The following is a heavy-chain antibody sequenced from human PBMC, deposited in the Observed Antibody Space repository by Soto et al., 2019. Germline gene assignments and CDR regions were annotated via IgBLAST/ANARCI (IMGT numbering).Heavy chain of an antibody. Sequence: QVQLVESGGGVVQPGRSLRLSCIASGFTFSHYTMHWVRQAPGKGLEWVAVMSYDGSNEYYADSVKGRFTISRDNSKNTLYLEMNSLRTEDTAVYYCAGDLWVPYWGQVTLVTVSS. CDR2: MSYDGSNE. V-gene: IGHV3-30-3*01. J-gene: IGHJ4*02. D-gene: IGHD3-10*01. CDR3: AGDLWVPY. CDR1: GFTFSHYT.